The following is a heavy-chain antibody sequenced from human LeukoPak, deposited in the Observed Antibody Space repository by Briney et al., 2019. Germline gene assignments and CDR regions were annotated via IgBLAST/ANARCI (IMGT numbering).Heavy chain of an antibody. Sequence: AGGSLRLSCAASGFTFSSYEMNWVRQAPGKGLEWVSYISSSGSTIYYADSVKGRFTISRDNAKNSLYLQMNSLRAEDTAVYYCARDEAVAFDYNWFDPWGQGTLVTVSS. CDR3: ARDEAVAFDYNWFDP. V-gene: IGHV3-48*03. CDR1: GFTFSSYE. D-gene: IGHD6-19*01. CDR2: ISSSGSTI. J-gene: IGHJ5*02.